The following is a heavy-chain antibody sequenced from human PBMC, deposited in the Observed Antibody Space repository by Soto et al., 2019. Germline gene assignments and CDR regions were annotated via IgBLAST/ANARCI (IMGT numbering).Heavy chain of an antibody. Sequence: TWETLSLTCRVSGASVNSDTHLWSRNRQAPGKGLEWIGYVYRSRINNSNSAHNSRAFVTADMARTLFLLTLDSVTPADTAVYYCAREGMSGTYYFDYWGPGLQVTVS. D-gene: IGHD1-26*01. J-gene: IGHJ4*02. V-gene: IGHV4-61*01. CDR1: GASVNSDTHL. CDR3: AREGMSGTYYFDY. CDR2: VYRSRIN.